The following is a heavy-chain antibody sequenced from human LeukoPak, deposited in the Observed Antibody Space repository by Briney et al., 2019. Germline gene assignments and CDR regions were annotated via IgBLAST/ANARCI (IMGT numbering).Heavy chain of an antibody. V-gene: IGHV1-2*02. Sequence: VASVKVSCKASGYTLTGYHMHWVRQAPGQGLEWMGWINPNSGGTNYAQKFQGRVTMTRDTSISTAYMELSRLRSDDTAVYYCARVRYGDSPGIDYWGQGTLVTVSS. CDR3: ARVRYGDSPGIDY. D-gene: IGHD4-17*01. CDR2: INPNSGGT. J-gene: IGHJ4*02. CDR1: GYTLTGYH.